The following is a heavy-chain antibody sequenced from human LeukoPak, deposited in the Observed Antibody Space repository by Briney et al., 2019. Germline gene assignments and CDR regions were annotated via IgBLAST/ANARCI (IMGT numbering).Heavy chain of an antibody. V-gene: IGHV3-7*03. D-gene: IGHD3-16*01. CDR1: GFTFSSYW. J-gene: IGHJ6*02. Sequence: GSLRLSCAASGFTFSSYWMNWARQAPGKGLEWVASINHNGNVNYYVDSVKGRFTISRDNAKNSQYLQMSNLRAEDTAVYFCARGGGLDVWGQGATVTVSS. CDR3: ARGGGLDV. CDR2: INHNGNVN.